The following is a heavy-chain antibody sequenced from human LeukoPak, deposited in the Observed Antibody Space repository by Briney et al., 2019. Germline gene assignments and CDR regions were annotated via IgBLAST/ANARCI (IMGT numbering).Heavy chain of an antibody. CDR1: GYTFTSYG. CDR2: ISAYNGNT. Sequence: GASVKVSCKASGYTFTSYGISWVRQAPGQGLEWMGWISAYNGNTNYAQKLQGRVTMTTDTSTSTAYMELRSLRSDDTAVYYCARVYDEGSSPFDAFDIWGQGTVVTVSS. J-gene: IGHJ3*02. D-gene: IGHD2-2*01. CDR3: ARVYDEGSSPFDAFDI. V-gene: IGHV1-18*01.